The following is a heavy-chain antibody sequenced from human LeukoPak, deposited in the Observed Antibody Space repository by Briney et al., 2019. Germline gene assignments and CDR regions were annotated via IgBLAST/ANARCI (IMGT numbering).Heavy chain of an antibody. D-gene: IGHD3-16*01. V-gene: IGHV4-39*01. CDR1: GGSISSSSYY. J-gene: IGHJ4*02. CDR3: ARQGGAFDY. Sequence: SETLSLTCTVSGGSISSSSYYWGWIRQPPGKGLEWIGSIYYSGSTYYNPSLKSRVTISVDTSKNQFSLKLSSVTAADTAVYYCARQGGAFDYWGQGTLVTVSS. CDR2: IYYSGST.